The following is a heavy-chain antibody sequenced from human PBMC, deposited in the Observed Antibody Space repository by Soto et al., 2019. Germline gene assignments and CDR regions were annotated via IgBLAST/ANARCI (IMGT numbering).Heavy chain of an antibody. Sequence: PSETLSLTCTVSGGSISGYYWSWIRQPPGKGLEWIGYIFYRGNTLYNPSLQSRVTISVDTSKNQFFLGLTSVTAADTAVYYCTRHAIIPKLQYGMDVWGQGASVTVSS. J-gene: IGHJ6*02. CDR2: IFYRGNT. CDR1: GGSISGYY. V-gene: IGHV4-59*01. D-gene: IGHD1-1*01. CDR3: TRHAIIPKLQYGMDV.